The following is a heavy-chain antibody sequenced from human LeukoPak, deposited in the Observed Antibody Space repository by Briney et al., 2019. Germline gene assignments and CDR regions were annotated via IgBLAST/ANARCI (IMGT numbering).Heavy chain of an antibody. CDR1: GFTFSSYW. J-gene: IGHJ5*01. CDR3: ALGYSSGWFVY. Sequence: PGGSLRLSCAASGFTFSSYWMSWVRQAPGKGLEWVANIKQDGSEKYYVDSVKGRFTISRDNAKNSLYLQMNSLRAEDTAVYYCALGYSSGWFVYWGQGTLVTVSS. V-gene: IGHV3-7*03. CDR2: IKQDGSEK. D-gene: IGHD6-19*01.